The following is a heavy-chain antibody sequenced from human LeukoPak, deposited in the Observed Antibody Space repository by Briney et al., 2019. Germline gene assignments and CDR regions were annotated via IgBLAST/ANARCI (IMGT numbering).Heavy chain of an antibody. Sequence: VASVKVSCKTSGYTFSSFGVTWVRQAPGQGLEWVGWVSAYDGNTNYAQKLQGRVTMTTDTSTSTAYMELRSLRSDDTAVYYCARVGSSGWFYWGQGTLVTVSS. CDR3: ARVGSSGWFY. D-gene: IGHD6-19*01. J-gene: IGHJ4*02. CDR1: GYTFSSFG. CDR2: VSAYDGNT. V-gene: IGHV1-18*01.